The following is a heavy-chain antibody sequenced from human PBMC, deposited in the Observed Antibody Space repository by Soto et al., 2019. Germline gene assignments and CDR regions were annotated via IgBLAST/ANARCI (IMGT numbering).Heavy chain of an antibody. CDR1: GFTFSSYA. J-gene: IGHJ5*02. CDR3: AKDHVVWVVRNLNWFDP. CDR2: ISGSGGST. V-gene: IGHV3-23*01. Sequence: EVQLLESGGGLVQPGGSLRLSCAASGFTFSSYAMSWVRQAPGKGLEWVSAISGSGGSTYYADSVKGRFTISRDNSKNTLYLQMNSLRAEDTAVYYCAKDHVVWVVRNLNWFDPWGQGTLVTVSS. D-gene: IGHD3-16*01.